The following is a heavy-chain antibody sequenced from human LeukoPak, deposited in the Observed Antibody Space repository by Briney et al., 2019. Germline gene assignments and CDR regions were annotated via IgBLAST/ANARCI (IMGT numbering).Heavy chain of an antibody. Sequence: GASVKVSCKAFGYSFTGYHLHWVRQAPRQGLGWMGWVNPKTGGTNYARKFQGRVTMTRDTSINTVNMELSRLTSDDTAVYYCAREFSSKLEWLAYVTGDDAFDVWGQGTMITVS. J-gene: IGHJ3*01. D-gene: IGHD3-3*01. CDR3: AREFSSKLEWLAYVTGDDAFDV. CDR2: VNPKTGGT. V-gene: IGHV1-2*02. CDR1: GYSFTGYH.